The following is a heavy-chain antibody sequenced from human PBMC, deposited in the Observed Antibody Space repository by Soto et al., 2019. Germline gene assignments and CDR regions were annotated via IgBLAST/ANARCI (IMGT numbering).Heavy chain of an antibody. J-gene: IGHJ5*02. V-gene: IGHV3-53*01. Sequence: PGGSLRLSCAASGFTVSSNFMSGVRQAPGKGLQWASIIYSDGNTYYADSVKGRFTISRDVSKNTLYLQMNSLRADDTAVYYCARVNPPYPWGQGTLVTVSS. CDR1: GFTVSSNF. CDR2: IYSDGNT. CDR3: ARVNPPYP.